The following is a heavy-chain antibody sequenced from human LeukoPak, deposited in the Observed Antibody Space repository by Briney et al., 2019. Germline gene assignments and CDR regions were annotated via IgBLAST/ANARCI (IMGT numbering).Heavy chain of an antibody. Sequence: WASVKVSCKASGYTFTAYYMHWVRQAPGQGLEWMGWIDTSTGDTKYAQKFQGRVTISRDTSTGTSYMELRSLIPGDTAVYYCASEAFCAGGRCYLQRVASWGPGTLVTVSS. J-gene: IGHJ4*02. CDR2: IDTSTGDT. V-gene: IGHV1-2*02. CDR3: ASEAFCAGGRCYLQRVAS. CDR1: GYTFTAYY. D-gene: IGHD2-15*01.